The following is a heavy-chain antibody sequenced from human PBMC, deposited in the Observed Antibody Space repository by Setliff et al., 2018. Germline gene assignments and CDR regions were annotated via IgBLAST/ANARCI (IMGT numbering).Heavy chain of an antibody. V-gene: IGHV1-69*05. CDR2: TIPMFGTT. Sequence: SVKVSCKASGGTFSGYGISWVRQAPGQGLEWMGGTIPMFGTTNYARKFQGRVTIMTDESTSTAYMQLSSLGSGDTAVYYCVREGVDSRSSTDYRYYMDVWGKGTTVTVSS. D-gene: IGHD3-22*01. CDR1: GGTFSGYG. J-gene: IGHJ6*03. CDR3: VREGVDSRSSTDYRYYMDV.